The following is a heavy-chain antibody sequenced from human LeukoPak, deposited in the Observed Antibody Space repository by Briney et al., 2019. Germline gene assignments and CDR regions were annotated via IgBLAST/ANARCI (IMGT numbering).Heavy chain of an antibody. D-gene: IGHD3-10*01. CDR2: INPNSGGT. CDR3: ARDPMAMVRGVIWDWFDP. Sequence: ASVKVSCKASGYTFTGYYMHWVRQAPGQGLEWMGWINPNSGGTNYAQKFQGRVTMTRDTSISTVYMELSRLRYDATAVYYCARDPMAMVRGVIWDWFDPWGPGTLVTASS. CDR1: GYTFTGYY. V-gene: IGHV1-2*02. J-gene: IGHJ5*02.